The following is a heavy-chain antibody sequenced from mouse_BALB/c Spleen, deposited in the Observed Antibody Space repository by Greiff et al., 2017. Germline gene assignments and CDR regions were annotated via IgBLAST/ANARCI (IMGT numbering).Heavy chain of an antibody. CDR3: TRDRLDYYAMDY. D-gene: IGHD1-2*01. CDR2: ISSGGSYT. V-gene: IGHV5-6-4*01. CDR1: GFTFSCYT. J-gene: IGHJ4*01. Sequence: EVMLVESGGGLVKPGGSLKLSCAASGFTFSCYTMSWVRPTPAKRLEWVATISSGGSYTYYPDSVKGRFTISRDNAKNTLYLQMSSLKSEDTAMYYCTRDRLDYYAMDYWGQGTSVTVSS.